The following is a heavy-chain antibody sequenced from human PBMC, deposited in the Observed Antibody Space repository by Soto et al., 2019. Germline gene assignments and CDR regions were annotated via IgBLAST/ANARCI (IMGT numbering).Heavy chain of an antibody. V-gene: IGHV1-69*13. J-gene: IGHJ6*02. CDR3: ASFVLVPAATRYYYYGMDV. CDR1: GGTFSSYA. CDR2: IIPIFGTA. Sequence: SVKVSCKASGGTFSSYAISWWRQAPRQGLDWMGGIIPIFGTANYAQKFQGRVTITADESTSTAYMELSSLRSEDTAVYYCASFVLVPAATRYYYYGMDVWGQGTTVTVSS. D-gene: IGHD2-2*01.